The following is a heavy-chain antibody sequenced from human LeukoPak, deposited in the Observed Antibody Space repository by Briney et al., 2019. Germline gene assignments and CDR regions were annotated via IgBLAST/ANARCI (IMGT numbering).Heavy chain of an antibody. Sequence: GGSLRLSCAASGFTFSDYYFSWLRQAPGKGLEWVSYISSSGSTIYYADSVKGRFTISRDNAKNSLYLQMNSLRAEDTAVYYCARAITMVRGVIRNNWFDPWGQGTLVTVSS. CDR1: GFTFSDYY. CDR2: ISSSGSTI. V-gene: IGHV3-11*04. CDR3: ARAITMVRGVIRNNWFDP. J-gene: IGHJ5*02. D-gene: IGHD3-10*01.